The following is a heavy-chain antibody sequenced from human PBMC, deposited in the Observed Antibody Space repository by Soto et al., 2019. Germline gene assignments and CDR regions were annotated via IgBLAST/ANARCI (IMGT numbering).Heavy chain of an antibody. CDR2: ISSSGTTI. Sequence: GGSLRLSCAASGFTFSSYGMNWVRQAPGKGLEWVSYISSSGTTIYYADSVKGRFTISRDNAKNSLYLQMNSLRAEDTAVYYCARDLGGATGFDYWGQGTLVTVSS. V-gene: IGHV3-48*03. J-gene: IGHJ4*02. CDR1: GFTFSSYG. D-gene: IGHD3-16*01. CDR3: ARDLGGATGFDY.